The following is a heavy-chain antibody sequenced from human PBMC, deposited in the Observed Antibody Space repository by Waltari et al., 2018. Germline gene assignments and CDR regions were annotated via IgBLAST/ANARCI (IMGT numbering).Heavy chain of an antibody. CDR2: IGGSGDSP. CDR3: AKGKTWGAGPNDHICEF. D-gene: IGHD2-8*01. J-gene: IGHJ3*01. CDR1: GFTFSDYA. V-gene: IGHV3-23*01. Sequence: IHLLESGGGLARPAGSLRLSCLGSGFTFSDYAMTWVRQAPGKGRAWVAVIGGSGDSPSYADSGGSQFTISRDNDKKTLYLQMDSLTVEDTAMYYCAKGKTWGAGPNDHICEFWGQGTMVTVSS.